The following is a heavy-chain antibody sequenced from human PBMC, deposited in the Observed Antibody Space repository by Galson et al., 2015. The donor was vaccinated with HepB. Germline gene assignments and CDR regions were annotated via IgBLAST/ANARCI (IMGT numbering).Heavy chain of an antibody. Sequence: SLRLSCAASGFSLSTYGMHWVRQAPGKGLEWVAIIWYDGSNLFSGDSVKGRFTISRDNAKNTRYLQMNSLRAEDTAIYYCARDLSTTVVRGVMGDGMDVWGQGTTVTVSS. J-gene: IGHJ6*02. CDR3: ARDLSTTVVRGVMGDGMDV. D-gene: IGHD3-10*01. CDR2: IWYDGSNL. CDR1: GFSLSTYG. V-gene: IGHV3-33*08.